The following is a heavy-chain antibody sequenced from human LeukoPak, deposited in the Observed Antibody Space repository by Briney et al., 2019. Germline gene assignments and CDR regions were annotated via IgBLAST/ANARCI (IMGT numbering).Heavy chain of an antibody. J-gene: IGHJ4*02. CDR2: ISYDGSK. D-gene: IGHD3-10*01. CDR1: GFSFMNYG. Sequence: GGSLRLSCAASGFSFMNYGIHWVRQAPGKGLEWVAVISYDGSKYYADSVKGRFTISRDNSKNTLYLQMNSLRAEDTAVYYCAKDLRGDAYYWGQGTLVTVSS. V-gene: IGHV3-30*18. CDR3: AKDLRGDAYY.